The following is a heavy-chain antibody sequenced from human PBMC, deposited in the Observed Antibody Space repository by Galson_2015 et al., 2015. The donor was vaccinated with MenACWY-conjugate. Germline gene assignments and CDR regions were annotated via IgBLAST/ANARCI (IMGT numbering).Heavy chain of an antibody. CDR3: AKTRGASFYFDS. J-gene: IGHJ4*02. CDR1: GFTFSKYW. D-gene: IGHD1-26*01. Sequence: SLRLSCAVSGFTFSKYWMHWVRQAPGKGLVWVSRINPGGSSTTYADSVKDRFTISRDNAKNTLYLQMNSLRPEDTAVFYCAKTRGASFYFDSWGQGTLVTVSS. V-gene: IGHV3-74*01. CDR2: INPGGSST.